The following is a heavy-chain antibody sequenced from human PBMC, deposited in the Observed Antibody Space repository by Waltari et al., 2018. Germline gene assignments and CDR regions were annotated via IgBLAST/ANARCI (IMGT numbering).Heavy chain of an antibody. J-gene: IGHJ4*02. CDR3: ARQEQQLVQRHFDY. CDR1: GGSISSSSYY. D-gene: IGHD6-13*01. V-gene: IGHV4-39*01. CDR2: IYYSGST. Sequence: QLQLQESGPGLVKPSETLSLTCTVSGGSISSSSYYWGWIRQPPGKGLEWIGSIYYSGSTYYNTAHKSRVTISVDTSKNQCSLKLSSVTAADTAVYYCARQEQQLVQRHFDYWGQGTLVTVSS.